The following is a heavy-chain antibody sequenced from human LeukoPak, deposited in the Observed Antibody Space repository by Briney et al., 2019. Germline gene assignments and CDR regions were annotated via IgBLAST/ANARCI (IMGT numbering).Heavy chain of an antibody. CDR3: ARGGFDSSGYYVFDY. CDR1: GGSISTNY. D-gene: IGHD3-22*01. J-gene: IGHJ4*02. Sequence: SETLSLTCSVSGGSISTNYWSWIRQPAGKGLEWIGRIYNTGNTNYSPSLESRVTMSADTSKNQFSLRLSSVTAADTAVYYCARGGFDSSGYYVFDYWGQGSLVTVSS. CDR2: IYNTGNT. V-gene: IGHV4-4*07.